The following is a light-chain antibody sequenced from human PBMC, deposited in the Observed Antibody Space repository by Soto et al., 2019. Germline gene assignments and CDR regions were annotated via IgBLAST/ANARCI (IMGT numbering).Light chain of an antibody. CDR3: QGYHPYST. V-gene: IGKV1-5*01. Sequence: DIHMTQSPSTLSASVGDRVTITCRASRSIGGLAWYQQKPGKAPKILIYDVSTLQSGVPSRFSGSRSGAEFTLAISSLQPDDFATYYCQGYHPYSTFAQGTKVDIK. CDR1: RSIGG. J-gene: IGKJ2*01. CDR2: DVS.